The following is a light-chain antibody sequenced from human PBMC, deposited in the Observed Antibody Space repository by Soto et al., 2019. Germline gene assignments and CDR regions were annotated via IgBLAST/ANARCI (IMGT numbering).Light chain of an antibody. J-gene: IGKJ1*01. CDR2: AAS. Sequence: DIQMTQSPSSLSASVGDRVTITCRASQSISTYLNWYQQKPGKAPKVLIYAASSLQSGVPPRFSGSGSGTDFTLTITSLQPEDFATYYCQQSYFTPRTFGQGTKVEI. CDR3: QQSYFTPRT. V-gene: IGKV1-39*01. CDR1: QSISTY.